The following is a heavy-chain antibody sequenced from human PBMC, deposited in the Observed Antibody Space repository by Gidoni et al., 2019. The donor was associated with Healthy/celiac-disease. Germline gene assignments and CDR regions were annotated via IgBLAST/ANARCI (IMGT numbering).Heavy chain of an antibody. J-gene: IGHJ4*02. CDR2: ISGSGGST. CDR1: GFTFSSYA. V-gene: IGHV3-23*01. CDR3: AKGLYCSSTSCYHYFDY. Sequence: EVQLLESGGGLVQPGGSLRLSCAASGFTFSSYAMSWVRQAPGKGLEWVSAISGSGGSTYYADSVKGRFTISRDNSKNTLYLQMNSLRAEDTAVYYCAKGLYCSSTSCYHYFDYWGQGTLVTVSS. D-gene: IGHD2-2*01.